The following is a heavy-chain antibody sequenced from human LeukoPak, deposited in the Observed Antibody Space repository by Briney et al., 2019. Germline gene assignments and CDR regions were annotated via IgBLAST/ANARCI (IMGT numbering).Heavy chain of an antibody. CDR2: IYYSGST. V-gene: IGHV4-59*01. CDR3: ARDSDLYYYDSSGYPLGAFDI. J-gene: IGHJ3*02. Sequence: KPSETLSLTCTVSGGSISSYYWSWIRQPPGKGLEWIGYIYYSGSTNYNPSLKSRVTISVDTSKNQFSLKLSSVTAADTAVYYCARDSDLYYYDSSGYPLGAFDIWGQGTMVTVSS. D-gene: IGHD3-22*01. CDR1: GGSISSYY.